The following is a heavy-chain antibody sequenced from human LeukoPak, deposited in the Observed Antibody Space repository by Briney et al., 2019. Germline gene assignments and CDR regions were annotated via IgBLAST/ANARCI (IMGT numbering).Heavy chain of an antibody. Sequence: SGGSLRLSCAASGFTFSSYAMHWVRQAPGKGLEWVAVISYDGSNKYYADSVKGRFTISRDNSKNTLYLQMNSLRAEDTAVYYCARDLEMATIPFDYWGQGTLVTVSS. J-gene: IGHJ4*02. V-gene: IGHV3-30-3*01. CDR2: ISYDGSNK. D-gene: IGHD5-24*01. CDR3: ARDLEMATIPFDY. CDR1: GFTFSSYA.